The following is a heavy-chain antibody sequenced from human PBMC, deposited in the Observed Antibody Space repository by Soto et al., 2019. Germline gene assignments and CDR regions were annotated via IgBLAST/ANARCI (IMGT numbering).Heavy chain of an antibody. CDR1: GYTFTNYA. CDR2: INADNGNT. CDR3: ARATSSSWYVFDY. J-gene: IGHJ4*02. D-gene: IGHD6-13*01. V-gene: IGHV1-3*01. Sequence: GALVKVSCKASGYTFTNYAMHWVRQAPGQRLEWMGGINADNGNTKYSQKFQVRVTIARDTSASTAYLELTSLRSEDTAVYYCARATSSSWYVFDYWGQGTLVTVSS.